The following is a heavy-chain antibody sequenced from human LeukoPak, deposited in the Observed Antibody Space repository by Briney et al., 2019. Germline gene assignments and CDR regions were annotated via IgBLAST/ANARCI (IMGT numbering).Heavy chain of an antibody. V-gene: IGHV4-31*03. J-gene: IGHJ4*02. CDR2: IHPSGML. CDR3: SRGLDSRKLGY. D-gene: IGHD3-22*01. CDR1: GASFNSDDQY. Sequence: KASETLSLTCTMSGASFNSDDQYWNWIRQSPGKGLEWIGSIHPSGMLYNNPSLESRVTMSRDTSKNQFSLNLNSVTAADTAVYFCSRGLDSRKLGYWGQGILVTVSS.